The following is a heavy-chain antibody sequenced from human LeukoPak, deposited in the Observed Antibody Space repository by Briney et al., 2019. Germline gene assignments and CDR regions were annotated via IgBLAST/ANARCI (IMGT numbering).Heavy chain of an antibody. J-gene: IGHJ6*03. Sequence: GASVKVSCKASGGTFSSYAISWVRQAPGQGLEWMGGIIPIFGTANYAQKFQGRVTITADKSTSTAYMELSSLRSEDTAVYYCARSCGVPMDSSTSCYGTPPTPLGNYYYYYYMDVWGKGTTVTVSS. CDR2: IIPIFGTA. CDR1: GGTFSSYA. CDR3: ARSCGVPMDSSTSCYGTPPTPLGNYYYYYYMDV. V-gene: IGHV1-69*06. D-gene: IGHD2-2*01.